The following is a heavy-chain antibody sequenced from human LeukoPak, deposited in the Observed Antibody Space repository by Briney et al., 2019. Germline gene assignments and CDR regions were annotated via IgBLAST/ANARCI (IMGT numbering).Heavy chain of an antibody. J-gene: IGHJ4*02. CDR3: AKDRRGSSSWLDY. Sequence: GGSLRLSCAASGFTFSSYGMHWVRQAPGKGLEWVAVISYDGSNKYYADSVKGRFTISRDNSKNTLYLQMNSLRAEDTAVYYCAKDRRGSSSWLDYWGQGTLVTISS. CDR2: ISYDGSNK. CDR1: GFTFSSYG. D-gene: IGHD6-13*01. V-gene: IGHV3-30*18.